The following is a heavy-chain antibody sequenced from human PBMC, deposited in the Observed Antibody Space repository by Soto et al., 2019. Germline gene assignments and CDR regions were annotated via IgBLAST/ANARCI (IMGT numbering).Heavy chain of an antibody. V-gene: IGHV4-59*01. CDR3: ARDRNTSQLFY. J-gene: IGHJ4*02. CDR2: IYYSGTT. CDR1: GGSSRDYY. Sequence: PSETLSLTCTVSGGSSRDYYWTWIRQPPGKGLEWIGHIYYSGTTSYNPSLESRVTISVDTSKNQFSLRLNSVTAADTAVYYCARDRNTSQLFYWGQGALVTVSS.